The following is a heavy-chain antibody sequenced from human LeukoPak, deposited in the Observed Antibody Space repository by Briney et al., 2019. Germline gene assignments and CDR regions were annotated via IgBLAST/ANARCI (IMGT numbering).Heavy chain of an antibody. CDR3: ARDIVVGYYYDSSGSREDY. CDR1: GFTFSDYY. Sequence: GGSLRLSCAASGFTFSDYYMSWVRQAPGKGLEWVANIKQDGSEKYYVDSVKGRFTISRDNAKNSLYLQMNSLRAEDTAVYYCARDIVVGYYYDSSGSREDYWGQGTLVTVSS. CDR2: IKQDGSEK. V-gene: IGHV3-7*01. D-gene: IGHD3-22*01. J-gene: IGHJ4*02.